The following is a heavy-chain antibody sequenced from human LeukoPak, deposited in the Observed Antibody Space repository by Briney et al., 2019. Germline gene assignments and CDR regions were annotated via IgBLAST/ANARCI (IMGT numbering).Heavy chain of an antibody. J-gene: IGHJ3*01. CDR3: ARDQGYCTSATCRGDAFDV. D-gene: IGHD2-2*01. CDR1: GFTSTTYW. Sequence: GGSLRLSCAASGFTSTTYWMTWVRQAPGKGLEWVAKIKQDGGEKYYVDSVKGRFTISRDNAKNSLSLQMNSLRAEDTAVYYCARDQGYCTSATCRGDAFDVWGQGSMVSVSS. V-gene: IGHV3-7*01. CDR2: IKQDGGEK.